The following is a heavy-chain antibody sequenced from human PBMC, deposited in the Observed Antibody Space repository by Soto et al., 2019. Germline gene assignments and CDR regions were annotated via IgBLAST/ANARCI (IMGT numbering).Heavy chain of an antibody. CDR2: ISYDGSNK. V-gene: IGHV3-30-3*01. CDR1: GFTFSNYA. J-gene: IGHJ4*02. D-gene: IGHD2-15*01. Sequence: QVQLVESGGGVVQPGRSLRLSCAASGFTFSNYAIHWVRRAPGKGLEWVAVISYDGSNKYYADSVKGRFTIFRDNSKNTLHLQMNSLRGEDTAMYYCARDPALTEAAFGSLDYWGQGTLVTVSS. CDR3: ARDPALTEAAFGSLDY.